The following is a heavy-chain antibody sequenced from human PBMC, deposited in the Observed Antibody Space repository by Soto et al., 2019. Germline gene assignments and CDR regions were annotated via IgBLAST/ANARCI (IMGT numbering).Heavy chain of an antibody. J-gene: IGHJ6*02. CDR1: GGTFSSYA. D-gene: IGHD2-21*02. Sequence: SVKVSCKASGGTFSSYAISCVRQAPGQGLEWMGGIIPIFGTANYAQKFQGRVTITADESTSTAYMELSSLRSEDTAVYYCARDSGADAPYCGGDCQYYYYGMDVWGQGTTVTVSS. V-gene: IGHV1-69*13. CDR3: ARDSGADAPYCGGDCQYYYYGMDV. CDR2: IIPIFGTA.